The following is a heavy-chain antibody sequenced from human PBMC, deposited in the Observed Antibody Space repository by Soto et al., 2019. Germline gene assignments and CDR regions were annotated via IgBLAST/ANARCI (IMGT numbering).Heavy chain of an antibody. CDR3: ARDEWGYCSSTSCRAFDI. Sequence: QVQLVESGGGVVQPGRSLRLSCAASGFTFSSYAMHWVRQAPGKGLEWVAVISYDGSNKYYADSVKGRFTIARENSKNPLYLQMNSLRAEDTAVYYCARDEWGYCSSTSCRAFDIWGQGTMVTVSS. J-gene: IGHJ3*02. D-gene: IGHD2-2*01. CDR1: GFTFSSYA. CDR2: ISYDGSNK. V-gene: IGHV3-30-3*01.